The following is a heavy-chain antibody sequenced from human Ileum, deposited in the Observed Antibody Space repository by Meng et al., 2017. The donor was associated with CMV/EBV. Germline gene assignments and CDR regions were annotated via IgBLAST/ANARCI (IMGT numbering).Heavy chain of an antibody. D-gene: IGHD2-2*01. J-gene: IGHJ4*02. CDR1: SFSGYY. Sequence: SFSGYYWTWIRQPPGKGLEWIGEINHSGSTSYNPSLKSRVTISVDTSKNQFSLKLSSVTAADTAVYYCARVPQGYCSRASCYHYFDYWGQGTLVTVSS. V-gene: IGHV4-34*01. CDR2: INHSGST. CDR3: ARVPQGYCSRASCYHYFDY.